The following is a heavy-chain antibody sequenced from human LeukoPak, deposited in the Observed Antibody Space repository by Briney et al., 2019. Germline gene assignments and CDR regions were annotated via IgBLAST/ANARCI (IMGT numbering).Heavy chain of an antibody. J-gene: IGHJ4*02. D-gene: IGHD3-22*01. V-gene: IGHV3-30*02. CDR3: AKDRTRIHYYDSSGYSIPRGDY. Sequence: QPGGSLRLSCAASGFTFSSYGMHWVRQAPGKGLEWVAFIRYDGSNKYYADSVKGRFTISRDNSKNTLYLQMNSLRAEDTAVYYCAKDRTRIHYYDSSGYSIPRGDYWGQGTPVTVSS. CDR2: IRYDGSNK. CDR1: GFTFSSYG.